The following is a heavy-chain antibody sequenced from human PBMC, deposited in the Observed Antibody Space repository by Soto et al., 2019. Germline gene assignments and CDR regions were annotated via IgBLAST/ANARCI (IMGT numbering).Heavy chain of an antibody. V-gene: IGHV4-59*01. J-gene: IGHJ3*02. CDR1: GGSISSYY. CDR3: ARTDYYYDISGYAPDAFEI. Sequence: PSETLSLTCTVSGGSISSYYWSWIRQPPGKGLEWIGYIYYSGSTNYNPSLKSRVTISVDTSKNQFSLKLSSVTAADTAVYYCARTDYYYDISGYAPDAFEIWGRGTMVTVSS. CDR2: IYYSGST. D-gene: IGHD3-22*01.